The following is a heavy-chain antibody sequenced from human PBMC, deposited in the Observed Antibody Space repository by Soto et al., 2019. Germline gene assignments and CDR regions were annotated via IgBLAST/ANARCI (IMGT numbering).Heavy chain of an antibody. CDR3: ARGLRVATYDFRSGYYSPSRYFDY. V-gene: IGHV4-34*01. Sequence: PSETLSLTCAVYGGSFSGYYWSWIRQPPGKGLEWIGEINHSGSTNYNPSLKSRVTISVDTSKNQFSLKLSSVTAADTAVYYCARGLRVATYDFRSGYYSPSRYFDYWGQGTLVTVYS. J-gene: IGHJ4*02. D-gene: IGHD3-3*01. CDR1: GGSFSGYY. CDR2: INHSGST.